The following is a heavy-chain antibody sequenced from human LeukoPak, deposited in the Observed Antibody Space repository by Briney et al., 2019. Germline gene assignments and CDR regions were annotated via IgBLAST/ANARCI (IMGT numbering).Heavy chain of an antibody. CDR1: GFTFSSYA. J-gene: IGHJ4*02. CDR3: AKRAMDSGSPREFDY. V-gene: IGHV3-23*01. Sequence: GGSLRLSCAASGFTFSSYAMSWVRQAPGRGLEWVSAIGTSVSSIYYADSVKGRFTISRDNSKKTVYLQMNNLRGDDTAVYYCAKRAMDSGSPREFDYWGQGTLVTVSS. D-gene: IGHD1-26*01. CDR2: IGTSVSSI.